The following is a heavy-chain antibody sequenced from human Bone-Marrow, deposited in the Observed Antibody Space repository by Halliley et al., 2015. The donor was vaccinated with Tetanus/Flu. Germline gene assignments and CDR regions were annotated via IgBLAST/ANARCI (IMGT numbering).Heavy chain of an antibody. J-gene: IGHJ4*02. CDR3: ATVSFYFDTSGYSNIDY. CDR2: INQVGSEK. V-gene: IGHV3-7*03. Sequence: NINQVGSEKYYVGSVKGRFTISRDNAKNSLYLQMNSLRAEDTAVYYCATVSFYFDTSGYSNIDYWGQGTLVTVSS. D-gene: IGHD3-22*01.